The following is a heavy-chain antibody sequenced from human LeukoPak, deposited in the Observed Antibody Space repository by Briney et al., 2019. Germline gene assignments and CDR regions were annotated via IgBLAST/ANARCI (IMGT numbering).Heavy chain of an antibody. CDR2: IYHSGYT. CDR1: GYSISSGYY. D-gene: IGHD1-26*01. J-gene: IGHJ4*02. Sequence: SETLSPTCTVSGYSISSGYYWGWVRQPPGKGPEWIGCIYHSGYTYYSPSLESRVVISVDMSKNQFSLNLNSVTAADTAVYYCARAQWEQPFDYWGQGTQVTVSS. CDR3: ARAQWEQPFDY. V-gene: IGHV4-38-2*02.